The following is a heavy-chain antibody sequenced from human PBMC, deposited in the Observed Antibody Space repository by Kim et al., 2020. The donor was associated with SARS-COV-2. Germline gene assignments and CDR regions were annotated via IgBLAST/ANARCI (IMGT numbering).Heavy chain of an antibody. V-gene: IGHV4-38-2*02. CDR1: GYSISSGYY. CDR3: AGDDYGGNSLDAFDI. CDR2: IYHSGST. J-gene: IGHJ3*02. Sequence: SETLSLTCTVSGYSISSGYYWGWIRQPPGTGLEWIGSIYHSGSTYYNPYIKSRVTISVDTSKNQFSLKQSAVTAADTAVYYCAGDDYGGNSLDAFDIWGQGTIVTVSS. D-gene: IGHD4-17*01.